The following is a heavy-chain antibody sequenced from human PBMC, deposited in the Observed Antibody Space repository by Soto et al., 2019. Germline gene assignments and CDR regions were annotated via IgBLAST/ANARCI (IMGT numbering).Heavy chain of an antibody. CDR2: ISVYNGNT. CDR3: ASAGASVFYYYYYMDV. J-gene: IGHJ6*03. V-gene: IGHV1-18*01. Sequence: QVHLVQSGDEVKKPGAAVKVSCKASGYSFSSHGIGWVRQAPGQGLEWRGWISVYNGNTNYAQRCQGRVTLTTDTSTSTAYMELRSLRSDDTAVYYCASAGASVFYYYYYMDVWAKWTTVTVSS. CDR1: GYSFSSHG. D-gene: IGHD3-16*01.